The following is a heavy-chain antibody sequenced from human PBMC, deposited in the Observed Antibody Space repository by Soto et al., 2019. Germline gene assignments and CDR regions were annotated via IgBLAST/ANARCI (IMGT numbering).Heavy chain of an antibody. V-gene: IGHV1-69*01. CDR3: ARETGLYGRPYFDY. Sequence: VQLVQSGAEVKKPGSSVKVSCKASGGTFTSFPFSWVRQAPGQGLEWMGGIIPTFDTTNYASKFQGRLTIAADASTTTSYMELRGLTSVNTAIYYCARETGLYGRPYFDYWGQGTLVTVSS. CDR2: IIPTFDTT. D-gene: IGHD4-17*01. CDR1: GGTFTSFP. J-gene: IGHJ4*02.